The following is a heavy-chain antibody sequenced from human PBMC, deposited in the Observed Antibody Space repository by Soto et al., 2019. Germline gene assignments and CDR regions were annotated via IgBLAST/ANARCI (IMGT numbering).Heavy chain of an antibody. J-gene: IGHJ4*02. CDR1: GGSISNYY. CDR2: IYSSGST. V-gene: IGHV4-59*08. D-gene: IGHD3-3*01. CDR3: ARHSNYDFWSSYPDY. Sequence: SETLSLTCTVSGGSISNYYWTWFRQPPGKGLEWIAHIYSSGSTNYNPSLKSRVTMSADKSINTAYLQWSSLKASDTAMYYCARHSNYDFWSSYPDYWGQGALVTVSS.